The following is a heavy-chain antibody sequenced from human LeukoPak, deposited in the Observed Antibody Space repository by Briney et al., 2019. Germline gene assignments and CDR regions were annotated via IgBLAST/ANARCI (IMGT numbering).Heavy chain of an antibody. D-gene: IGHD1-7*01. Sequence: GGSLRLSCAASGFTFSSHSMNWVRQAPGKGLEWVSYISSSSSTIYYADSVKGRFTISRDNAKNSLYLQMNSLRAEDTAVYYCARDLVLELRYYYYMDVWGKGTTVTVSS. CDR1: GFTFSSHS. V-gene: IGHV3-48*01. CDR2: ISSSSSTI. CDR3: ARDLVLELRYYYYMDV. J-gene: IGHJ6*03.